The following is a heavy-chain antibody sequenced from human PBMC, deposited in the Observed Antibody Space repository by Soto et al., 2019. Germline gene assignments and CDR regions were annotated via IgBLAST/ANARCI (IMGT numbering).Heavy chain of an antibody. CDR3: TKGRSTSCFAPVDY. J-gene: IGHJ4*02. CDR2: ISWNSGTI. D-gene: IGHD2-2*01. CDR1: GFIFDDYA. Sequence: EVQLVESGGGLVQPGRSLRLSCAASGFIFDDYAMHWVRQAPGKGLEWVSSISWNSGTIVYADSVKGRFTSSRDNAKNSLYLQMNSLRTVDTAFYYCTKGRSTSCFAPVDYWGQGTLVTVSS. V-gene: IGHV3-9*01.